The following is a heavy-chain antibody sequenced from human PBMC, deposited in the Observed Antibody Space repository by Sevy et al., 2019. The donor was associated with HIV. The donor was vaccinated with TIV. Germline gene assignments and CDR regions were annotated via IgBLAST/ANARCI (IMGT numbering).Heavy chain of an antibody. Sequence: GGSLRLSCAASGFTFSSYGMHWVRQAPGKGLEWVAVISYDGSNKYYADSVRGRFTISRDNSKNTLYLQMNSLRAEDTAVYYCANDWELRVAYYFDYWGQGTLVTVSS. D-gene: IGHD3-10*01. V-gene: IGHV3-30*18. CDR3: ANDWELRVAYYFDY. CDR1: GFTFSSYG. J-gene: IGHJ4*02. CDR2: ISYDGSNK.